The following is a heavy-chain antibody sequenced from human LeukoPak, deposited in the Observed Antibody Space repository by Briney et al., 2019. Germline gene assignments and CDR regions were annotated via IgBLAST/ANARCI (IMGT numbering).Heavy chain of an antibody. V-gene: IGHV3-23*01. D-gene: IGHD3-9*01. CDR1: GFTFSSYA. J-gene: IGHJ4*02. CDR2: ISGSGGST. CDR3: AKDPPYYDILTGYYRGGYFDY. Sequence: QPGRSLRLSCAASGFTFSSYAMSWVHQAPGKGLEWVSAISGSGGSTYYADSVKGRFTISRDNSKNTLYLQMNSLRAEDTAVYYCAKDPPYYDILTGYYRGGYFDYWAREPWSPSPQ.